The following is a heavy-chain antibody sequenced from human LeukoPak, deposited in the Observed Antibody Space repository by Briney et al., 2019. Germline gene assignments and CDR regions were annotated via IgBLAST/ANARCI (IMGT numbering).Heavy chain of an antibody. V-gene: IGHV1-2*02. CDR1: GYTFTGYY. CDR2: INPNSGGT. Sequence: GASVKVSCKASGYTFTGYYMHWVRQAPGQGLEWMGWINPNSGGTNYAQEFQGRVTMTRDTSISTAYMELSRLRSDDTAVYYCARDRGGYSGYEHWGQGTLVTVSS. J-gene: IGHJ4*02. CDR3: ARDRGGYSGYEH. D-gene: IGHD5-12*01.